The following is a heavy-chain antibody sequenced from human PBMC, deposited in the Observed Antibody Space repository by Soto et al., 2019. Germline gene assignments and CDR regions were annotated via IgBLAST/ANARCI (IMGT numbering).Heavy chain of an antibody. V-gene: IGHV4-30-4*01. J-gene: IGHJ4*02. CDR1: GGSLSRGDYY. Sequence: SETLSLTCTFSGGSLSRGDYYWSWIRQPPGKGLEWIGYIYYSGSTYYNPSLKSRVTISVDTSKNQFSLKLSSVTAADTAVYYCARGPYYYDSSGYSSWGQGTLVTVSS. CDR3: ARGPYYYDSSGYSS. D-gene: IGHD3-22*01. CDR2: IYYSGST.